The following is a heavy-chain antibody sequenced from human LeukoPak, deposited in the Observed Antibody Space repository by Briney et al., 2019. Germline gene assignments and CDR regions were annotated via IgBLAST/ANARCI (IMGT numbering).Heavy chain of an antibody. CDR1: GFTFSSYG. J-gene: IGHJ4*02. CDR2: ISYDGSNK. CDR3: ARGRGSGWYVDY. Sequence: GGSLRLSCAASGFTFSSYGMHWVRQAPGKGLEWVAVISYDGSNKYDADSVKGRFTISRDNSENTLYLQMNSLRVEDTAVYYCARGRGSGWYVDYWGQGTLVTVSS. V-gene: IGHV3-30*03. D-gene: IGHD6-19*01.